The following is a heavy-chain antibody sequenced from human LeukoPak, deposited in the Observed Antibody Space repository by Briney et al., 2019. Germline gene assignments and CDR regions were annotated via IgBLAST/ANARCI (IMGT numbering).Heavy chain of an antibody. CDR3: ARANRLAYCGGDCYSDAFDI. Sequence: GGSLRLSCAASGFTFSSYAMHWVRQAPGKGLEWVAVISYDGSNKYYADSVKGRFTISRDNSKNTLYLQMNSLRAEDTAVYYCARANRLAYCGGDCYSDAFDIWGQGTMVTVSS. V-gene: IGHV3-30-3*01. D-gene: IGHD2-21*01. J-gene: IGHJ3*02. CDR2: ISYDGSNK. CDR1: GFTFSSYA.